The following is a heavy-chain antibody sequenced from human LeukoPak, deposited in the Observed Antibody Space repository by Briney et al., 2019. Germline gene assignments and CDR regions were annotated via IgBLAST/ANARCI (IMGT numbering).Heavy chain of an antibody. CDR1: GFTFSSYG. CDR3: ARGIVVVVTATSNWFDP. CDR2: IRYDGSNK. J-gene: IGHJ5*02. Sequence: GGSLRLSCAASGFTFSSYGMHWVRQAPGKGLEWVAFIRYDGSNKYYADSVKGRFTISRDNSKNTVYLQMNSLRPEDTAVYYCARGIVVVVTATSNWFDPWGQGTLVTVSS. D-gene: IGHD2-15*01. V-gene: IGHV3-30*02.